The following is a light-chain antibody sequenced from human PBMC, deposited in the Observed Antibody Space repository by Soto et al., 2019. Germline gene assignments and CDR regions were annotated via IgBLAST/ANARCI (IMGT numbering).Light chain of an antibody. CDR1: QDITNY. Sequence: DIQMTQSPSSLSASVGDRVTITCQASQDITNYLSWYQQKPGEAPKLLIYAASTLQTGVPSRFSGSGSGTDFTFTISSLQPEDIATYYCQHYDNAPITFGQGTRLEIK. V-gene: IGKV1-33*01. CDR3: QHYDNAPIT. J-gene: IGKJ5*01. CDR2: AAS.